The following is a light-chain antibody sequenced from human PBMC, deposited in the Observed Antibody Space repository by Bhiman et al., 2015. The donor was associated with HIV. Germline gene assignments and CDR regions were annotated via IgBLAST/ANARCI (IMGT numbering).Light chain of an antibody. Sequence: QPASVSGSPGQSITISCTGTSSDVGGYNYVSWYQQHPGKAPKLMIYDVTNRPSGVSNRFSGSKSGNTASLTISGLQAEDEADYYCSSYTTSNTLFGTGTKVTVL. CDR2: DVT. CDR1: SSDVGGYNY. V-gene: IGLV2-14*03. J-gene: IGLJ1*01. CDR3: SSYTTSNTL.